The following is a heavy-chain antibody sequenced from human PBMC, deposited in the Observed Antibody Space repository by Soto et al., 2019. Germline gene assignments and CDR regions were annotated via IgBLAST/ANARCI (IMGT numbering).Heavy chain of an antibody. J-gene: IGHJ4*02. CDR1: GYTVTRFQ. D-gene: IGHD2-2*01. V-gene: IGHV1-46*01. CDR3: ANCRLPAIPAAADY. Sequence: ASVKVCCETSGYTVTRFQMHWVRQAPGQGLEWVGIINPENGRTSYAQNFQGRVTMTSDTSTRTIYMELSSLRSEDTAVYYCANCRLPAIPAAADYWGQGTLVTVSS. CDR2: INPENGRT.